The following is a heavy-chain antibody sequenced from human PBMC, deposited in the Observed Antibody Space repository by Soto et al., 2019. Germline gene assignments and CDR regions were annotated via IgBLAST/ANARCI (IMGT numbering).Heavy chain of an antibody. D-gene: IGHD4-4*01. Sequence: QVQLVQSGAEVKKPGASVKVSCKASGYTFTSYYMHWVRQAPGQGLEWMGIINPSGGSTSYAQKFQGRVTMTRDTSTSTVYMELSSLRSEDTAVYYCARDHYSNYGGYYYYMDVWGKGTTVTVSS. J-gene: IGHJ6*03. CDR1: GYTFTSYY. V-gene: IGHV1-46*03. CDR3: ARDHYSNYGGYYYYMDV. CDR2: INPSGGST.